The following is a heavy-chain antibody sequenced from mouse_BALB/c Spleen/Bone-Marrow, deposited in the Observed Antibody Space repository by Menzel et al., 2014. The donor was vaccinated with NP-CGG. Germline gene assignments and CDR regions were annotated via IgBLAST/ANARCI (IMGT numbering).Heavy chain of an antibody. J-gene: IGHJ2*01. CDR2: ISSGSSTI. D-gene: IGHD4-1*01. V-gene: IGHV5-17*02. CDR1: GFTFSSFG. Sequence: EVMLVESGGGLVQPGGSRKLSCAASGFTFSSFGMHWVRQAPGKGLEWVAYISSGSSTIFYADTVKGRFTVSRDNPKNTLFLQMTSLRSEDTAMYYCTRGGNWDDFDYWGQGTTLTVSS. CDR3: TRGGNWDDFDY.